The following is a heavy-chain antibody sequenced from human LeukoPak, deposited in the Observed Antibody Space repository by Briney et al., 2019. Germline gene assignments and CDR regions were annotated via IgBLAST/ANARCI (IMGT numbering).Heavy chain of an antibody. CDR2: INHSGST. V-gene: IGHV4-34*01. CDR3: ARVKGNMVRGVIIRRYYYYYMDV. Sequence: SETLSLTCAVYGGSFSGYYWSWIRQPPGKGLEWIGEINHSGSTNYSPSLKSRVTISVDTSKNQFSLKLSSVTAADTAVYYCARVKGNMVRGVIIRRYYYYYMDVWGKGTTVTVSS. D-gene: IGHD3-10*01. CDR1: GGSFSGYY. J-gene: IGHJ6*03.